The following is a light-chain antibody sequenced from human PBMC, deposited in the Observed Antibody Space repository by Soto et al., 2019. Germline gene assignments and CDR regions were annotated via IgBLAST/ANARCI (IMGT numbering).Light chain of an antibody. J-gene: IGLJ2*01. CDR1: TNDIGDSNY. Sequence: QSVLTQPASVSGSPGQSITISCTGTTNDIGDSNYVSWYQQHPGKAPKLIIFEVSNRPSGVSNRFSGSKSGNTASLTISGLQAEDEADYYCSSYTTSSTLLFGGGTKLTVL. CDR3: SSYTTSSTLL. V-gene: IGLV2-14*01. CDR2: EVS.